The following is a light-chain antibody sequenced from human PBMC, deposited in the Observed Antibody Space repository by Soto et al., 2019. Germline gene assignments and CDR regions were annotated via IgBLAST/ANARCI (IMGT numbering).Light chain of an antibody. J-gene: IGKJ2*01. CDR3: QESYLTPRT. CDR2: AAS. Sequence: IQMTQSPSSLSASVGDRVTITCRASQRISTSLNWYQHKLGRAPKLLIYAASSLHTGVPSTFSGSGSGTDFTLTISSLQPEDFATYYCQESYLTPRTFGRGTKLEIK. CDR1: QRISTS. V-gene: IGKV1-39*01.